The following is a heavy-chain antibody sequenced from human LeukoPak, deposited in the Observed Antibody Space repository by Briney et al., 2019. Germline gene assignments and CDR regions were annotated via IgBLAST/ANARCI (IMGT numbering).Heavy chain of an antibody. CDR3: ARPYGDAFDI. V-gene: IGHV3-21*01. CDR1: GFTFSSYS. CDR2: ISSSGSYI. J-gene: IGHJ3*02. D-gene: IGHD3-10*01. Sequence: GGSLRLSCAASGFTFSSYSMNCVRQAPGKGLEWVSSISSSGSYIYYADSLKGRFTISRDNAKNSLYLQMNSMRAEDTAVYYCARPYGDAFDIWGQGTMVTVSS.